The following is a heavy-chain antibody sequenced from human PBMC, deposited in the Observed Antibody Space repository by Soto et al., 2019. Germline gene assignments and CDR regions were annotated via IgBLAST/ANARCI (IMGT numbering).Heavy chain of an antibody. CDR3: AREAGVILPAAQPSRFDS. D-gene: IGHD2-2*01. CDR2: ISPYSGYT. J-gene: IGHJ4*02. Sequence: ASVKVSCKGFGYSFMKYGINWVRQAPGQGLEWVGWISPYSGYTHSAQKFHGRLTLTTDTAASTAYMELRILRSADTALYYCAREAGVILPAAQPSRFDSWGQGTLVTVSS. CDR1: GYSFMKYG. V-gene: IGHV1-18*01.